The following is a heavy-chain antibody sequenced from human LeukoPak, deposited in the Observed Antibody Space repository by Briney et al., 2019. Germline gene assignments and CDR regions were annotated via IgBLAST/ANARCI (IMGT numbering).Heavy chain of an antibody. CDR1: GFTFTTYW. V-gene: IGHV3-74*01. CDR2: INGDGSSS. Sequence: GSLRLSCAASGFTFTTYWMHWVRQAPGKGLVWVSRINGDGSSSNYADSVKGRFTISRDNARNTLYLQMNSLRAEDTALYYCARTSPTSHFDFWGQGTLVTVSS. CDR3: ARTSPTSHFDF. J-gene: IGHJ4*02. D-gene: IGHD3-16*01.